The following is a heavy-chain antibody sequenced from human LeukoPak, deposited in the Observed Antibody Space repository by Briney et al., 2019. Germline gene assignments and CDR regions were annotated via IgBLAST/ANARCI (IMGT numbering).Heavy chain of an antibody. CDR2: ISSSSSYI. Sequence: GGSLRLSCAASGFTFSSYSMNWVRQAPGQGLEWVSSISSSSSYIYYADSVKGRFTISRDNAKNSLYLQMNSLRAEDTAVYYCASFRISQAWGWGQGTLVTVSS. CDR1: GFTFSSYS. V-gene: IGHV3-21*01. J-gene: IGHJ4*02. CDR3: ASFRISQAWG. D-gene: IGHD3-16*01.